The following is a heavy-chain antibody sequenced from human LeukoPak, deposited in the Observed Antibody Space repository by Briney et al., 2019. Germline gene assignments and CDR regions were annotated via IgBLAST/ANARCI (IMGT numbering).Heavy chain of an antibody. D-gene: IGHD2-15*01. J-gene: IGHJ4*02. Sequence: PGGSLRLSCAASGFTFSSYVMSWVRQAPGKGLEWVSVISGSGDSTDYADSVKGRFTISRDTSKNTLYLQMNSLRAEDTAVYYCAKDLKCSGGTCYPPYWGQGTLVTVSS. CDR3: AKDLKCSGGTCYPPY. CDR1: GFTFSSYV. V-gene: IGHV3-23*01. CDR2: ISGSGDST.